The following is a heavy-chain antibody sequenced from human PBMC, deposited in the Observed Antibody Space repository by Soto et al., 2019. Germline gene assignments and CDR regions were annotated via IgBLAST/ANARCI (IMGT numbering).Heavy chain of an antibody. CDR1: GGSISTDSHY. Sequence: QLQLQESGPGLVKPSDTLSLTCTVSGGSISTDSHYWGWIRQPPGKGLEWIGSVYYAGSTYKNPSLHSRVTISVDTSKNHFSLKLNSVTAADTAVYYCARRTNYGDYSCDYWGQGTLVTVSS. CDR2: VYYAGST. CDR3: ARRTNYGDYSCDY. V-gene: IGHV4-39*02. D-gene: IGHD4-17*01. J-gene: IGHJ4*02.